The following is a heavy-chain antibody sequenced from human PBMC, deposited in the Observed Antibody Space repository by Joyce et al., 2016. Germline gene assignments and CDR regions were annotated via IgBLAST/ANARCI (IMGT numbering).Heavy chain of an antibody. CDR2: SHAGSRVT. Sequence: QVLLVHSGPAQKEPGASMTLSCKTSGYSFTNYALNWVRQAPGQGLEWMGRSHAGSRVTMFSQKFYDRVSITTDTSASTVYMEMRGLTSADTATYYCTRSLPHGDGDKRATDIWGQGTLVTVSS. CDR1: GYSFTNYA. CDR3: TRSLPHGDGDKRATDI. V-gene: IGHV1-3*05. D-gene: IGHD7-27*01. J-gene: IGHJ4*02.